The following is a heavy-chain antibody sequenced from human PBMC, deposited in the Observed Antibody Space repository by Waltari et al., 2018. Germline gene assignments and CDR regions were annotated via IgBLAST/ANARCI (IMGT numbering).Heavy chain of an antibody. V-gene: IGHV4-4*07. D-gene: IGHD6-19*01. CDR1: GGSISSYY. Sequence: QVQLQESGPGLVKPSETLSLTCTVSGGSISSYYWSWIRQPAGKGLEWIGRIYTSGSTNYNPSLKSRVTMSVDTSKNQFSLKLSSVTAADTAVYYCARDDRTSIAVAGSLFDYWGQGTLVTVSS. J-gene: IGHJ4*02. CDR2: IYTSGST. CDR3: ARDDRTSIAVAGSLFDY.